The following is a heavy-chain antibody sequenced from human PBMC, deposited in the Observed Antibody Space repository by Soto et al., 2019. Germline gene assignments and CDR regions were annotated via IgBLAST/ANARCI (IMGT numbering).Heavy chain of an antibody. Sequence: ASVKVSCKASGYTFTSYGISWVRQAPGQGLEWMGWISAYNGNTNYAQKLQGRVTMTTDTSTSTAYMELRSLRSEDTAVYYCARGSSSSSSSGPDAFDIWGQGTMVTVSS. V-gene: IGHV1-18*01. CDR2: ISAYNGNT. D-gene: IGHD6-6*01. J-gene: IGHJ3*02. CDR1: GYTFTSYG. CDR3: ARGSSSSSSSGPDAFDI.